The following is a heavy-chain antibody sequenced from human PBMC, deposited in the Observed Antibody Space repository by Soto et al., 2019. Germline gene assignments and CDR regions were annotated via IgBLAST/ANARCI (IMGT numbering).Heavy chain of an antibody. CDR3: ASGYCSGGSCPIQPIDY. CDR1: GFTFSSYE. V-gene: IGHV3-48*03. CDR2: ISSSGSTI. D-gene: IGHD2-15*01. J-gene: IGHJ4*02. Sequence: EVQLVESGGGLVQPGGSLRLSCAASGFTFSSYEMNWVRQAPGKGREWVSYISSSGSTIYYADSVKGRFTISRDNAKNSLYLQMNSLRAEDTAVYYCASGYCSGGSCPIQPIDYWGQGTLVSVSS.